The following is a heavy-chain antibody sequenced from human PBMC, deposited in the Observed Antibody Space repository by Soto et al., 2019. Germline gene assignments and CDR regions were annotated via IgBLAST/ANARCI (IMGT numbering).Heavy chain of an antibody. V-gene: IGHV6-1*01. CDR2: TYYRSKWYN. CDR3: ARDRNRITMVRGVTEDYYYGMDV. CDR1: GDSVSSNSAA. J-gene: IGHJ6*02. Sequence: PSQTLSLTCAIAGDSVSSNSAARNWIRQSPSRGLEWLGRTYYRSKWYNDYAVSVKSRITINPDTSKNQFSLQLNSVTPEDTAVYYCARDRNRITMVRGVTEDYYYGMDVWGQGTTVTVSS. D-gene: IGHD3-10*01.